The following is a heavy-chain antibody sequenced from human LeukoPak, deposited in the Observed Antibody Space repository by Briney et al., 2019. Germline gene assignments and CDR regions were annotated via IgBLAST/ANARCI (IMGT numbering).Heavy chain of an antibody. D-gene: IGHD5-12*01. J-gene: IGHJ4*02. V-gene: IGHV3-30*18. Sequence: GGSLRLSCAASGFTFSRYGMHWVRQAPGKGLEWVAVISYDGSNKYYGDSAKSRFTISRDNSKNTLYLQMNSLRAEDTAVYYCAKDRYSGYDCFDYWGQGTLVTVSS. CDR3: AKDRYSGYDCFDY. CDR1: GFTFSRYG. CDR2: ISYDGSNK.